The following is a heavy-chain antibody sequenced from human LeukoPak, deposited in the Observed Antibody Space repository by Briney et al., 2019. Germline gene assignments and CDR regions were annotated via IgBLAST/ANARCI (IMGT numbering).Heavy chain of an antibody. J-gene: IGHJ6*02. V-gene: IGHV1-69*13. D-gene: IGHD3-10*01. Sequence: SVKVSCKASGGTFSSYAISWVRQAPGQGLEWMGGIIPIFGTANYAQKFQGRVTITADESTSTAYMELSSLRSEDTAVYYCARRAAIMVRGVRYGMDVWGQGTTVTVSS. CDR1: GGTFSSYA. CDR3: ARRAAIMVRGVRYGMDV. CDR2: IIPIFGTA.